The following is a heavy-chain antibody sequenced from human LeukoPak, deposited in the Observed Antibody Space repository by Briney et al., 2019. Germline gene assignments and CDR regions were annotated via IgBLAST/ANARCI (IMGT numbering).Heavy chain of an antibody. CDR1: GGSISSSNW. CDR2: IYHSGST. J-gene: IGHJ3*02. CDR3: ARADYYYDSSGLDAFDI. D-gene: IGHD3-22*01. Sequence: SGTLSLTCAVSGGSISSSNWWSWVRQPPGKGLEWIGEIYHSGSTNYNPSLKSRVTISVDKSKNQFSLKLSSVTAADTAVYYCARADYYYDSSGLDAFDIWGQGTMVTVSS. V-gene: IGHV4-4*02.